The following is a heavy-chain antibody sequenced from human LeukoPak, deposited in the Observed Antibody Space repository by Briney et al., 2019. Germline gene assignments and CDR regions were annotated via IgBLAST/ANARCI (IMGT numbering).Heavy chain of an antibody. V-gene: IGHV4-59*12. CDR3: ARDSSGYSSGWYSRPFDY. D-gene: IGHD6-19*01. CDR1: GGSISSYY. Sequence: SETLSLTCTVSGGSISSYYWNWIRQPPGKGLEWIGSIYYSGSTYYNPSLKSRVTISVDTSKNQFSLKLSSVTAADTAVYYCARDSSGYSSGWYSRPFDYWGQGTLVTVSS. J-gene: IGHJ4*02. CDR2: IYYSGST.